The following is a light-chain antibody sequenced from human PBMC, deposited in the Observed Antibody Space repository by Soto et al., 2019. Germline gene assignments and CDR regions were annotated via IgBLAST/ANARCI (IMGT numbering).Light chain of an antibody. CDR3: CSYAGSSTFVV. CDR1: RMVVGSYNL. CDR2: EGS. V-gene: IGLV2-23*03. Sequence: QSARPQPPPVSGSPGRSFPFSGMGPRMVVGSYNLVSWYQQHPGKAPKLMIYEGSKRPSGVSNRFSGSKSGNTASLTISGLQAEDEADYYCCSYAGSSTFVVFGGGTQLTVL. J-gene: IGLJ2*01.